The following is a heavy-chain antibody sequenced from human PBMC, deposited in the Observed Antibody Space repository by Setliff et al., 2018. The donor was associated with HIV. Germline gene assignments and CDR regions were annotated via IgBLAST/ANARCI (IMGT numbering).Heavy chain of an antibody. CDR2: IFSSGST. V-gene: IGHV4-59*12. Sequence: SETLSLTCTVSGGSISSYCWNWTRQSPGRGLEWIGFIFSSGSTKYNPSLQSRVTMSIDTSKNQFSLKLSSVTAADTAVYYCARGWYPDYWGQGTLVTVSS. CDR3: ARGWYPDY. D-gene: IGHD2-15*01. CDR1: GGSISSYC. J-gene: IGHJ4*02.